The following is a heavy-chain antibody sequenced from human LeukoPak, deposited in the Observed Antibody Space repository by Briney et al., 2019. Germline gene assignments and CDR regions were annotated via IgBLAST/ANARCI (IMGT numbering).Heavy chain of an antibody. Sequence: GGSLRLSCAASGFTFSDYYMSWIRQAPGKGLEWVSYISSSGSTIYYAGSVKGRFTISRDNAKNSLYLQMNSLRAEDTAVYYCARDTHCSSTSCYNAFDIWGQGTMVTVSS. V-gene: IGHV3-11*04. D-gene: IGHD2-2*02. CDR1: GFTFSDYY. CDR2: ISSSGSTI. CDR3: ARDTHCSSTSCYNAFDI. J-gene: IGHJ3*02.